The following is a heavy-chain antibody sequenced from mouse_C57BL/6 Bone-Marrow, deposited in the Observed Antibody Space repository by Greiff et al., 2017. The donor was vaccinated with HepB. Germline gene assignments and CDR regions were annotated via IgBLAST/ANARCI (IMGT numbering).Heavy chain of an antibody. CDR1: GFNIKDYY. J-gene: IGHJ2*01. Sequence: VQLKESGAELVKPGASVKLSCTASGFNIKDYYMHWVKQRTEQGLEWIGRIDPEDGETKYAPKFQGKATIKADTSSNTAYLQLSSLTSEDTAVYYCADLYYGSSHYFDYWGQGTTLTVSS. CDR2: IDPEDGET. D-gene: IGHD1-1*01. CDR3: ADLYYGSSHYFDY. V-gene: IGHV14-2*01.